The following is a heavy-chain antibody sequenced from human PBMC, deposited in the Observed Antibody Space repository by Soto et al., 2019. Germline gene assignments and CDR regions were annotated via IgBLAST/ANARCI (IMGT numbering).Heavy chain of an antibody. V-gene: IGHV4-31*03. CDR2: IYYSGST. CDR1: GGSISSGGYY. Sequence: QVQLQESGPGLVKPSQTLSLTCTVSGGSISSGGYYWSWIRQHPGKGLEWIGYIYYSGSTYYNPSLKSRFPISEEPSKNHSSWRLGSVTAAARPVYSWGRGKDFFGSEVFDIWGQGTMLTFP. D-gene: IGHD3-3*01. CDR3: GRGKDFFGSEVFDI. J-gene: IGHJ3*02.